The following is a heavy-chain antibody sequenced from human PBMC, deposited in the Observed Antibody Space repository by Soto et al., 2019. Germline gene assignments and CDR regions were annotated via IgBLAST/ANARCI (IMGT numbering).Heavy chain of an antibody. Sequence: PGGSLRLSCAASGFTFSSFGMHWVRQPPGKGLEWVAVTSSEGYNINYADSVKGRFTISRDNSKNTLFLQMNSLRAEDTAVYFCAKKLPGPYHALFDHCGQGALVTVSS. CDR3: AKKLPGPYHALFDH. CDR2: TSSEGYNI. CDR1: GFTFSSFG. D-gene: IGHD2-15*01. V-gene: IGHV3-30*18. J-gene: IGHJ4*02.